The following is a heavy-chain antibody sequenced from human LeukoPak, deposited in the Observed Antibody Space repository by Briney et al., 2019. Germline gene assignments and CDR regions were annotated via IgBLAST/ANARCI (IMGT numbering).Heavy chain of an antibody. D-gene: IGHD7-27*01. CDR2: IYYSGSN. CDR1: GGSFSGYY. J-gene: IGHJ3*02. V-gene: IGHV4-34*01. CDR3: ARMGKGDAFDI. Sequence: SETLSLTCAVYGGSFSGYYWSWIRQPPGKGLEWIGSIYYSGSNYYNPSLKSRVTISVDTSKNQFSLKLSSVTAADTAVYYCARMGKGDAFDIWGQGTMVTVSS.